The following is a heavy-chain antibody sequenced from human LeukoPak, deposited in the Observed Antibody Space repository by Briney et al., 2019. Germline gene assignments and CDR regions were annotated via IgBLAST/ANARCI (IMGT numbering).Heavy chain of an antibody. CDR2: IKQDGSEK. Sequence: GRSLRFSCAASGFTFSSYAMHWVRQAPGKGLEWVANIKQDGSEKYYVDSVKGRFTISRDNAKNSLYLQMNSLRAEDTAVYYCARGGVYGSGPLGYWGQGTLVTVSS. D-gene: IGHD3-10*01. CDR3: ARGGVYGSGPLGY. V-gene: IGHV3-7*01. CDR1: GFTFSSYA. J-gene: IGHJ4*02.